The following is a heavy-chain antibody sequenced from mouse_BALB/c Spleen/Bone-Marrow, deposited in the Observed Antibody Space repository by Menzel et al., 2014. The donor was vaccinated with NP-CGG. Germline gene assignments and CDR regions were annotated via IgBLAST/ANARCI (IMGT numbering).Heavy chain of an antibody. CDR1: GYTFTNYV. Sequence: VQLQHSGPELVKPGASVKMSCKASGYTFTNYVMHWVKQKPGQGLEWIGYINPYNDGTKYNEKFKGKATLTSDKSSGTAYMELNSLTSEDSAVYYCARRPSFYGSSYGAMDYWGQGTSVTVSS. J-gene: IGHJ4*01. CDR3: ARRPSFYGSSYGAMDY. D-gene: IGHD1-1*01. CDR2: INPYNDGT. V-gene: IGHV1-14*01.